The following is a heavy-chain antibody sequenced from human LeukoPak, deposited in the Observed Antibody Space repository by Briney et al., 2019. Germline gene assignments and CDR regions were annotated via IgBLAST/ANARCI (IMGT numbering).Heavy chain of an antibody. D-gene: IGHD4-11*01. CDR1: GYIFSGYF. CDR2: INPKSGVP. CDR3: ARDGDDSNYPWFDP. J-gene: IGHJ5*02. V-gene: IGHV1-2*02. Sequence: ASVKVSCKATGYIFSGYFIHWVRQAPGQGLEWMGWINPKSGVPNYSQKFQGRVTMTRDTSISTAYMELSRLRSDDTAVYYCARDGDDSNYPWFDPWGQGTLVTVSS.